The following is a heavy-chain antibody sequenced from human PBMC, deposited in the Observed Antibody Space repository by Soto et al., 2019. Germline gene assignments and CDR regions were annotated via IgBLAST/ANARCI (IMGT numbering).Heavy chain of an antibody. V-gene: IGHV1-69*01. CDR2: IIPIFGTA. J-gene: IGHJ6*02. D-gene: IGHD3-22*01. Sequence: QVQLVQSGAEVKKPGSSVKVSCKASGGTFSSYAISWVRQAPVQGLEWMGGIIPIFGTANYAQKFQGRVTITADESTSTAYMELSSLRSEYTAVYYCARYYYDSSGYYPYYYYYYGMDVWGQGTTVTVSS. CDR1: GGTFSSYA. CDR3: ARYYYDSSGYYPYYYYYYGMDV.